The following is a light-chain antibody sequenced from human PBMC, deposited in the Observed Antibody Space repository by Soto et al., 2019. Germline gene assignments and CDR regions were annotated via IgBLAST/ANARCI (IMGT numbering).Light chain of an antibody. V-gene: IGKV3-11*01. Sequence: EIVLTQSPATLSLSPGERATLSCRASQSVSSYLAWYQQKPGQAPRLLIYDASNRANGIPARFSGSGSATDLTLTISSLEAEDLAVYYCQQRSNSWTFGQWTKVEIK. CDR1: QSVSSY. J-gene: IGKJ1*01. CDR2: DAS. CDR3: QQRSNSWT.